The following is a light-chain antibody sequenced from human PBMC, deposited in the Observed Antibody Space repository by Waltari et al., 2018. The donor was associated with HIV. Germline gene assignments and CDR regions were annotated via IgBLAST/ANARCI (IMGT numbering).Light chain of an antibody. CDR1: SSDVGSYYR. Sequence: QSALTQPPSVSGSPGQSVPISCTGTSSDVGSYYRVPWYQQPPGTAPKLMIYEVGNRPSGVPHRFSGSKSGNTASLTISGLQAEDEADYYCSSYTSSSTLVFGGGTKLTVL. V-gene: IGLV2-18*02. CDR3: SSYTSSSTLV. J-gene: IGLJ2*01. CDR2: EVG.